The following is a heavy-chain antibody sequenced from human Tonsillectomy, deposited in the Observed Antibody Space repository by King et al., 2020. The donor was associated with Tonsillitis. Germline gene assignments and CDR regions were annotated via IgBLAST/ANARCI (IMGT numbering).Heavy chain of an antibody. J-gene: IGHJ4*02. V-gene: IGHV3-13*01. CDR1: GFTFSSYD. CDR2: IGTAGDT. Sequence: VQLVESGGGLVQPGGSLRLSCAASGFTFSSYDMHWVRQATGKGLEWVSAIGTAGDTYYPGSVKGRFTISRENAKNSLYLQMNSLRAGDTAVYYCARDRTGTGFDYCGQGTLVTVS. CDR3: ARDRTGTGFDY. D-gene: IGHD1-1*01.